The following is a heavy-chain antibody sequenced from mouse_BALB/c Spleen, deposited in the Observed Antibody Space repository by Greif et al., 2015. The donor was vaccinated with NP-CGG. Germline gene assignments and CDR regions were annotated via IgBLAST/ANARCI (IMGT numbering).Heavy chain of an antibody. CDR3: ARVHHLLWLRDAMDY. Sequence: EVHLVESGGGLVKPGGSLKLSCAASGFTFSDYYMHWVRQTPEKRLEWVATISDGGSYTYYPDSVKGRFTISRDNAKNNRYLQMSSLKSEDTAMYYCARVHHLLWLRDAMDYWGQGTSVTVSS. D-gene: IGHD2-2*01. CDR1: GFTFSDYY. J-gene: IGHJ4*01. V-gene: IGHV5-4*02. CDR2: ISDGGSYT.